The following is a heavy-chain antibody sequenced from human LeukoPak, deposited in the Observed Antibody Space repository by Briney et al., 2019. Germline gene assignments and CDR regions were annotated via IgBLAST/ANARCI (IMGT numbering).Heavy chain of an antibody. CDR2: IHHSGST. J-gene: IGHJ5*02. D-gene: IGHD3-22*01. CDR3: ARGTDYYDSSGWLDP. Sequence: TLSLTCTVSGDSISSGHYWDWIRPPPGRGLEWIGSIHHSGSTLYNPSLKSRVTISLDTSQTQISLRVTSVTAADTAVYYCARGTDYYDSSGWLDPWGQGTLVTVSS. V-gene: IGHV4-38-2*02. CDR1: GDSISSGHY.